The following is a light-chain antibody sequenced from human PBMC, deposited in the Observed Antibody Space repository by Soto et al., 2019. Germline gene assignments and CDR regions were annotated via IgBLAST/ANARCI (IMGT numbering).Light chain of an antibody. J-gene: IGKJ5*01. CDR3: QQRSNWPPN. CDR2: DAS. V-gene: IGKV3-11*01. CDR1: QSVSSY. Sequence: EIGVTPSPAPLSFSPGERATLSCRASQSVSSYLAWYQQKPGQAPRLLIYDASNRATGIPARFSGSGSGTDFTLTISSLEPEDFAVYYCQQRSNWPPNFGQGTRLEI.